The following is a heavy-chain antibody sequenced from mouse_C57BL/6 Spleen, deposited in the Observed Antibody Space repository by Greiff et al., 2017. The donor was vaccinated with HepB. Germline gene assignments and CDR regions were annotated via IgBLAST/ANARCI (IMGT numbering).Heavy chain of an antibody. CDR2: IYPGSGNT. J-gene: IGHJ4*01. V-gene: IGHV1-66*01. CDR3: ARGGGGNLYYAMDY. Sequence: VQLQQSGPELVKPGASVKISCKASGYSFTSYYIHWVKQRPGQGLEWIGWIYPGSGNTKYNEKFKGKATLTADTSSSTSYMQLSSLTSEDSAVYSCARGGGGNLYYAMDYWGQGTSVTVSS. D-gene: IGHD2-1*01. CDR1: GYSFTSYY.